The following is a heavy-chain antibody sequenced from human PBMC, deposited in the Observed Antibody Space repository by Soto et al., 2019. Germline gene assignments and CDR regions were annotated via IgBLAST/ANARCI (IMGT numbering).Heavy chain of an antibody. V-gene: IGHV1-8*01. CDR2: MNPNSGNT. CDR1: GYTFTSYD. J-gene: IGHJ3*02. D-gene: IGHD2-15*01. CDR3: ASGASLPDCSGGSCYSDDAFDI. Sequence: ASVKVSCKASGYTFTSYDINWVRQATGQGLEWMGWMNPNSGNTGYAQKFQGRVTMTRNTSISTAYMELSSLRSEDTAVYYCASGASLPDCSGGSCYSDDAFDIWGQGTMVTVS.